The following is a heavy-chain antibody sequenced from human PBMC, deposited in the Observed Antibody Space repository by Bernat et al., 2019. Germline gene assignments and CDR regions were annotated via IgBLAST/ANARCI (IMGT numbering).Heavy chain of an antibody. D-gene: IGHD6-19*01. Sequence: EVQLVESGGGLVQPGGSLRLSCAASGFTFSSYWMSWVRQAPGKGLEWVANIKQDGSEKYYVDSVKGRFTISRDNAKNSQYLQMNSLRAEDTAVYYCARDRYSSGWYPSYYYYGMDVWGQGTTVTVSS. CDR3: ARDRYSSGWYPSYYYYGMDV. V-gene: IGHV3-7*03. CDR1: GFTFSSYW. J-gene: IGHJ6*02. CDR2: IKQDGSEK.